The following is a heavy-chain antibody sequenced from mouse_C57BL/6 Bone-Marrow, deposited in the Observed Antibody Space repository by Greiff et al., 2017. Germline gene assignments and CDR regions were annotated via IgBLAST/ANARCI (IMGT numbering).Heavy chain of an antibody. Sequence: QVQLQQPGAELVKPGASVKLSCKASGYTFTSYWMQWVNQRPGQGLEWIGEIDPSDSYTNYNQKFKGKATLTVDTSSSTAYMQLSSLTSEDSAVYYCARRPGRFAYWGQGTLVTVSA. D-gene: IGHD3-3*01. CDR3: ARRPGRFAY. V-gene: IGHV1-50*01. J-gene: IGHJ3*01. CDR2: IDPSDSYT. CDR1: GYTFTSYW.